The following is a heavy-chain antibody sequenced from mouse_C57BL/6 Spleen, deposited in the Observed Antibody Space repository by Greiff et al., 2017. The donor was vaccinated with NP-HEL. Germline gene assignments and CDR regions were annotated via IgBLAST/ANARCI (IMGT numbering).Heavy chain of an antibody. Sequence: VQLQQSGPGLVQPSQSLSITCTVSGFSLTSYGVHWVRQSPGKGLEWLGVIWRGGSTDYNAAFMSRLSITKDNSKSQVFFKMNSLQADDTAIYYCAKTGGYDGYAMDYWGQGTSVTVSS. CDR3: AKTGGYDGYAMDY. CDR2: IWRGGST. J-gene: IGHJ4*01. CDR1: GFSLTSYG. D-gene: IGHD2-2*01. V-gene: IGHV2-5*01.